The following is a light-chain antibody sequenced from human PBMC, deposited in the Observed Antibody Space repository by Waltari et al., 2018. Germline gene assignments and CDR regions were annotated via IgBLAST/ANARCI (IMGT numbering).Light chain of an antibody. J-gene: IGLJ2*01. V-gene: IGLV2-14*03. CDR1: SSDVGGYNY. CDR3: SSYISSSTLEL. CDR2: NVS. Sequence: QSALTQPASVSGSPGQSITISCTGTSSDVGGYNYVSWYQQHPGKAPKLMIYNVSNRPSGGSNRFCGSKSGNTASLTISGLQAEDEADYYCSSYISSSTLELFGGGTSLTVL.